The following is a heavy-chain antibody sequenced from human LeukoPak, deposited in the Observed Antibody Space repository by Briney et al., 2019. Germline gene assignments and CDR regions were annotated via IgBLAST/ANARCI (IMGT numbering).Heavy chain of an antibody. D-gene: IGHD3-22*01. CDR3: ARDLSSGYYHHGTQNWFDP. CDR1: GGTFSSYA. J-gene: IGHJ5*02. V-gene: IGHV1-69*05. CDR2: IIPIFGTA. Sequence: SVKVSCKASGGTFSSYAISWVRQAPGQWLEWMGRIIPIFGTANYAQKFQGRVTITTDESTSTAYMELSSLRSEDTAVYYCARDLSSGYYHHGTQNWFDPWGQGTLVTVSS.